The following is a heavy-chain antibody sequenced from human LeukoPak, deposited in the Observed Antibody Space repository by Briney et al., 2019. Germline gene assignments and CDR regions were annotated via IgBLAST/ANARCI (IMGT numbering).Heavy chain of an antibody. CDR2: ISSTSGYI. Sequence: GGSLRLSCAASEFTFSSHSMNWVRQAPGKGLEWVSSISSTSGYIYYADSVKGRFTISRDNAKSSLYLQMNSLRAEGTAVYYCAKTYVWYYFDYWGQGILVTVSS. D-gene: IGHD3-16*01. CDR1: EFTFSSHS. J-gene: IGHJ4*02. V-gene: IGHV3-21*04. CDR3: AKTYVWYYFDY.